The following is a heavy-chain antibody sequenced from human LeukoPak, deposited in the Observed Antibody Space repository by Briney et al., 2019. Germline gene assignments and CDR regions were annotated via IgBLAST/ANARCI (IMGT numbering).Heavy chain of an antibody. D-gene: IGHD1-26*01. J-gene: IGHJ6*02. V-gene: IGHV4-59*08. CDR3: ARHRVGASGRYYGMDV. CDR1: GGSISSYY. Sequence: SETLSLTCFVSGGSISSYYWSWIRQPPGKGLEWIGYIYYSGSTNYNPSLKSRVTISVDTSKNQFSLKLSSVTAADTAVYYCARHRVGASGRYYGMDVWGQGTTVTVSS. CDR2: IYYSGST.